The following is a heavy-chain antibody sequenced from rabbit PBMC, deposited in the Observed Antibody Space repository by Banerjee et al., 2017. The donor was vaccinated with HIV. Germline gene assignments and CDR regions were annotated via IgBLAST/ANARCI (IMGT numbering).Heavy chain of an antibody. V-gene: IGHV1S45*01. CDR2: IYSGDGNT. J-gene: IGHJ4*01. CDR3: ARTAFYANPIFNL. CDR1: GFSFSSGSW. D-gene: IGHD6-1*01. Sequence: QEQLEESGGDLVKPGASLTLTCTASGFSFSSGSWMCWVRQAPGKGLEWIACIYSGDGNTYYASWAKGRFTISKASSTTVTLQLTSLTAADTATYFCARTAFYANPIFNLWGQGTLVTVS.